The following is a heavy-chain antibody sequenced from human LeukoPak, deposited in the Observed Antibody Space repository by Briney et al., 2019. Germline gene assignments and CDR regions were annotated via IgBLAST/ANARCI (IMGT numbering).Heavy chain of an antibody. V-gene: IGHV3-23*01. D-gene: IGHD4-17*01. CDR3: AKPRRTTVTTTSFDY. Sequence: GGSLRLSCAASGFTFSSYGMSWVRQAPGKGLEWVSAISGSGGSTYYADSVKGRFTISRDNSKNTLYLQMNSLRAEDTAVYYCAKPRRTTVTTTSFDYWGQGTLVTVSS. J-gene: IGHJ4*02. CDR2: ISGSGGST. CDR1: GFTFSSYG.